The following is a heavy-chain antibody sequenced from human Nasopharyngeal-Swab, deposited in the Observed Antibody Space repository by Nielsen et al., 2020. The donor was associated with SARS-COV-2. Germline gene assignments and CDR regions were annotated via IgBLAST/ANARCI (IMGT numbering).Heavy chain of an antibody. D-gene: IGHD5-12*01. J-gene: IGHJ4*02. Sequence: GESLKISCATSGFTFSPYTMTWVRQAPGKGLQWISYITSGNSVQYADSVRGRFTISRDNAKNSLYLQMNSLTAEDTAVYYCARERGGGYGDYWGQGTLVPSPQ. CDR1: GFTFSPYT. V-gene: IGHV3-48*04. CDR2: ITSGNSV. CDR3: ARERGGGYGDY.